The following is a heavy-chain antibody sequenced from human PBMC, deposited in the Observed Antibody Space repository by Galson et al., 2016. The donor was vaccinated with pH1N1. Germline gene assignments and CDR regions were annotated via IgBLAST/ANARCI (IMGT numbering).Heavy chain of an antibody. J-gene: IGHJ4*02. CDR1: GFTFFSSYS. CDR2: ISYDGSNK. V-gene: IGHV3-30*03. D-gene: IGHD3-9*01. CDR3: ATGILTGPDY. Sequence: SLRLSCAASGFTFFSSYSINWVRQAPGKGLEWVALISYDGSNKYYADSVKGRFTISRDNSKNTLYLQLTSLRAEDTAVYYCATGILTGPDYWGQGTLVTVSS.